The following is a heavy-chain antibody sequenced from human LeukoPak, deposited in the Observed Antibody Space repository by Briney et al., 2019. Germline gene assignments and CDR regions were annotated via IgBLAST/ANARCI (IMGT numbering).Heavy chain of an antibody. Sequence: LSLTCTVSGGSLVSYYWTWIRQPPGKGLEWEAIIYYDGSNRYYADSVKGRFTISRDDSKNTLYLQMNSLRAEDAAVYYCATDRAGRALDHWGQGTLVTVSS. CDR3: ATDRAGRALDH. CDR2: IYYDGSNR. J-gene: IGHJ4*02. D-gene: IGHD3-10*01. CDR1: GGSLVSYY. V-gene: IGHV3-33*03.